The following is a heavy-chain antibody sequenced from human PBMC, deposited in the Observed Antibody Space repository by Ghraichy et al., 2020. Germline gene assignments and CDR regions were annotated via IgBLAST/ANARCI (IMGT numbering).Heavy chain of an antibody. CDR2: ISGSGGYT. CDR3: ARSPPSTNWFDP. J-gene: IGHJ5*02. D-gene: IGHD5/OR15-5a*01. Sequence: GESLNISCAASGFTFGSCGMSWVRQAPGKGLEWVSFISGSGGYTSYADSVKGRFTISRDNSKDTLYLQMNSLRAEDTAVYYCARSPPSTNWFDPWGQGTLVTVSS. CDR1: GFTFGSCG. V-gene: IGHV3-23*01.